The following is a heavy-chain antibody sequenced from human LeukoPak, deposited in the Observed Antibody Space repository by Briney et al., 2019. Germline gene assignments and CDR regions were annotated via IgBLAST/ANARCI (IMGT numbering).Heavy chain of an antibody. CDR2: ISGSGGST. CDR3: ARVISGSYGVYDY. Sequence: PGGSLRLSCAASGFTFSSYAMSWVRQAPGKGLEWVSAISGSGGSTYYADSVKGRFTISRDNSKNTLYLQMNSLRAEDTAVYYCARVISGSYGVYDYWGQGTLVTVSS. J-gene: IGHJ4*02. V-gene: IGHV3-23*01. D-gene: IGHD1-26*01. CDR1: GFTFSSYA.